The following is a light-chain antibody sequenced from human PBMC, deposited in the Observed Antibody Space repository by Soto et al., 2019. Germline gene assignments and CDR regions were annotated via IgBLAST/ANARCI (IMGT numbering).Light chain of an antibody. J-gene: IGKJ1*01. CDR3: QQYNRYWT. CDR1: QSISSR. CDR2: KSS. Sequence: DIQMTQSPSTLSALVGDRVTITCRASQSISSRLAWYQQKPGKAPRLLIYKSSSLERGVASRFSGSGSGTHFTLNISSLQPDDFATYYCQQYNRYWTFGQGTRVEIK. V-gene: IGKV1-5*03.